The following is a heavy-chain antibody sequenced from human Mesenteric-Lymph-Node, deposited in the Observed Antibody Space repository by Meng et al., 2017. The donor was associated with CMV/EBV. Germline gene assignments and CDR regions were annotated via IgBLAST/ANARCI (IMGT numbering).Heavy chain of an antibody. D-gene: IGHD7-27*01. V-gene: IGHV3-11*04. Sequence: GGSLRLSCAVSGFPFSDYCMSWIRQAPGKGLEWISYISHSGHSVNYADSVKGRFTISRDNAKTSLYLQMNNLRAEDTAVYYCARDVNWGSLDAWGQGTTVTVSS. CDR3: ARDVNWGSLDA. J-gene: IGHJ6*02. CDR1: GFPFSDYC. CDR2: ISHSGHSV.